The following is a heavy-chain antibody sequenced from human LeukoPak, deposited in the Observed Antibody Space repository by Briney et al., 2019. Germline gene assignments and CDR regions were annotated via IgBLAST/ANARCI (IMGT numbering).Heavy chain of an antibody. CDR3: AREVLRILEWSYMDV. CDR2: IYYRGST. Sequence: SETLSLTCTVSGGPISSYHWSWIRPPPGKGLEGIGYIYYRGSTHYTPSLKSRVTISVDTSKNQCSLKLSSVTAADAAVYYCAREVLRILEWSYMDVWGKGTTVTVSS. J-gene: IGHJ6*03. V-gene: IGHV4-59*01. CDR1: GGPISSYH. D-gene: IGHD3-3*01.